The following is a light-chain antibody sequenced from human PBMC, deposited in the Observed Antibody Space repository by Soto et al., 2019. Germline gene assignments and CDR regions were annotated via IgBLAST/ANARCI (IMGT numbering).Light chain of an antibody. CDR2: QVS. Sequence: QSALTQPASVSGSPGQSITISCTGNGSDIGSYNSVSWYQQHPGKAPKLIVFQVSFRPSAVSDRFSGSKSDNTASLTISGLQTEDEAYYYGLSYTTSSTFVFGTGTKLNVL. CDR3: LSYTTSSTFV. V-gene: IGLV2-14*01. CDR1: GSDIGSYNS. J-gene: IGLJ1*01.